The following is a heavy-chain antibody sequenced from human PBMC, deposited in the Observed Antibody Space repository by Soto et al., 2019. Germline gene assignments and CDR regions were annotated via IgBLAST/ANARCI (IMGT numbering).Heavy chain of an antibody. CDR1: GFTFNKYS. CDR2: ITSKTGDQ. Sequence: EVRLVESGGGLVKPGGSLRLSCAASGFTFNKYSMNWVRQAPGKGLEWVSSITSKTGDQYYADSVKGRFIISRDNTKNSLSLHVTSLRDEETAVYYCARDLMPNDRGLGDLAYWGQGTLVTVSS. D-gene: IGHD3-22*01. V-gene: IGHV3-21*06. CDR3: ARDLMPNDRGLGDLAY. J-gene: IGHJ4*02.